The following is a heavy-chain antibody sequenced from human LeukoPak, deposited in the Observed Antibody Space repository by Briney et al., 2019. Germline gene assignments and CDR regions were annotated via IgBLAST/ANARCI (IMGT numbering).Heavy chain of an antibody. Sequence: SETLSLTCAVSGGSISSGGYSWSWIRQPPGKGLEWIGHIYHSGSTYYNPSLKSRVTISVDRSKNQFSLTLSSVTAADTAVYYCARVPWGNSFDYWGQGTLVTVSS. CDR3: ARVPWGNSFDY. D-gene: IGHD7-27*01. J-gene: IGHJ4*02. V-gene: IGHV4-30-2*01. CDR1: GGSISSGGYS. CDR2: IYHSGST.